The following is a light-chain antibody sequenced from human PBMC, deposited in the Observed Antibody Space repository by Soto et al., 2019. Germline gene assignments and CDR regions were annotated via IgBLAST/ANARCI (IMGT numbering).Light chain of an antibody. CDR3: HQYNSLLT. CDR1: QSISSW. Sequence: DIQMTQSPSTLSASVGDRVTITCRASQSISSWLAWYQQKPGKAPKLLIYDASSLESGVPSRFSGSGSGTEFTLTISSLQPDDFATYYCHQYNSLLTFGGGTKVEIK. J-gene: IGKJ4*01. CDR2: DAS. V-gene: IGKV1-5*01.